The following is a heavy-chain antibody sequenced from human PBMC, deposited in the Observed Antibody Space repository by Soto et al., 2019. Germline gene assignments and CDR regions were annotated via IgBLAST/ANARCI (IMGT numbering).Heavy chain of an antibody. J-gene: IGHJ5*02. D-gene: IGHD2-15*01. CDR1: GGTFSSYA. CDR3: ARDALGYCSGGSCYNWFDP. Sequence: QVQLVQSGAEVKKPGSSVKVSCKASGGTFSSYAISWVRQAPGQGLEWMGGIIPIFGTANYAQKFQGRVTITADEXXSXAXXELSSLRSEDTAVYYCARDALGYCSGGSCYNWFDPWGQGTLVTVSS. CDR2: IIPIFGTA. V-gene: IGHV1-69*12.